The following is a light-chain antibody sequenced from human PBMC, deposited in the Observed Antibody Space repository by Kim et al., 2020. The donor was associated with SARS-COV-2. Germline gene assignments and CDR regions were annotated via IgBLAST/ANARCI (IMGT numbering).Light chain of an antibody. V-gene: IGLV1-44*01. CDR3: AAWDDRLNGRV. J-gene: IGLJ3*02. CDR1: RSNIGSNT. CDR2: SNN. Sequence: GHSVTISWSGSRSNIGSNTVNWYQQPPGTPPKLLIYSNNQRPPGVPDRFSGSKSGTSASLAISGLQSEDEADYYCAAWDDRLNGRVFGGGTKLTVL.